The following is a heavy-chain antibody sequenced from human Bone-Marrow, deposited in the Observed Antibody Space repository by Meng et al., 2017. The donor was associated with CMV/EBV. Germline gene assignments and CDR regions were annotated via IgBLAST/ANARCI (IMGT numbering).Heavy chain of an antibody. CDR3: ARGPHYDFWSGYFGDWFDP. D-gene: IGHD3-3*01. Sequence: ASVKVSCKASGYTFTSYYMHWVRQAPGQGLEWMGIINPSGGSTSYAQKFQGRVTITRNTSISTAYMELSSLRSEDTAVYYCARGPHYDFWSGYFGDWFDPWGQGTLVTVSS. J-gene: IGHJ5*02. CDR2: INPSGGST. V-gene: IGHV1-46*01. CDR1: GYTFTSYY.